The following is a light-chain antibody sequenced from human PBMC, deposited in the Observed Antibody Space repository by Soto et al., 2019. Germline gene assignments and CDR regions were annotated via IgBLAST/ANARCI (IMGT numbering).Light chain of an antibody. Sequence: DNQMTQSPSSLSASVGDRVTITCRASQSISNHLNWYQQKPGKAPKLLIYAASSLQSGVPSRFSGSGSGTDFTPTISSLQPDDFATYYCQHYNSYSEAFGQGTKVDIK. CDR3: QHYNSYSEA. J-gene: IGKJ1*01. CDR1: QSISNH. CDR2: AAS. V-gene: IGKV1-16*01.